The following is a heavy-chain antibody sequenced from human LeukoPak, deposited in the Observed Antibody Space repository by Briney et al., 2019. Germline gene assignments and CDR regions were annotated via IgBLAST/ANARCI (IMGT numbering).Heavy chain of an antibody. CDR1: GGSISSYY. CDR2: IYYSGST. V-gene: IGHV4-59*08. J-gene: IGHJ6*02. D-gene: IGHD3-22*01. CDR3: ARHDDYDSSGYYYPYGMDV. Sequence: PSKTLSLTCTVSGGSISSYYWSWIRQPPGKGLEGIGYIYYSGSTNYNPSLKSRVTISVDTSKNQFSLKLSSVTAADTAVYYCARHDDYDSSGYYYPYGMDVWGQGTTVTVSS.